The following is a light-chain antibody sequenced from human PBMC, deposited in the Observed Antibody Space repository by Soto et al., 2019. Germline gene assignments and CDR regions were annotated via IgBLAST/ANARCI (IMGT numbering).Light chain of an antibody. CDR2: KAF. Sequence: DIQMTQSPSTLSASVRDRVTITCRASQSISSWLAWYQQKPGKAPKLLIYKAFSLESGVPSRFSGSGSGTAFTLTISSLQPDDFATYYCQQYNRYWTFGQGTKVEIK. V-gene: IGKV1-5*03. J-gene: IGKJ1*01. CDR3: QQYNRYWT. CDR1: QSISSW.